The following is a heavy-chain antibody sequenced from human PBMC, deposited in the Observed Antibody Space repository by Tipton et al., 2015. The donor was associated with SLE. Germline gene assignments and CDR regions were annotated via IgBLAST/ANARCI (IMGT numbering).Heavy chain of an antibody. CDR1: RGSLTGYS. CDR2: IDRDGSP. V-gene: IGHV4-34*01. CDR3: ARGVSGYYFYSYMDV. D-gene: IGHD3-16*01. J-gene: IGHJ6*03. Sequence: GLVKPSETLSLVCVVNRGSLTGYSWNWIRQFPGKGLEWIGEIDRDGSPNYKPSLQNRVPMSVDRSANQFSLRLTSVTAADSAVYYCARGVSGYYFYSYMDVWGKGTTVTISS.